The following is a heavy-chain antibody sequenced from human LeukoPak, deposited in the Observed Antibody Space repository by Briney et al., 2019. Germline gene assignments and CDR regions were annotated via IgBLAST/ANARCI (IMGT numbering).Heavy chain of an antibody. V-gene: IGHV4-34*01. D-gene: IGHD6-6*01. CDR2: INHSGST. Sequence: KASGTLSLTCAVYGVTFSGYDWSWVRQPPGKGLEWIGEINHSGSTNHNPSLKSPVTISVDTSKNQFSLKLSSVTAADTAVYYCARGSLRARAFDIWGQGTMVTVSS. CDR1: GVTFSGYD. CDR3: ARGSLRARAFDI. J-gene: IGHJ3*02.